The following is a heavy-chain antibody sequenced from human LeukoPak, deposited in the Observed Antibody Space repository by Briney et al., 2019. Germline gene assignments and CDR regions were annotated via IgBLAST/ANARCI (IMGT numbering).Heavy chain of an antibody. J-gene: IGHJ6*03. CDR1: GGSMTNYY. CDR2: VYYTGNT. D-gene: IGHD2-15*01. V-gene: IGHV4-59*01. CDR3: ARLLPNTLPGLPYNYHYLDV. Sequence: PSETLSLTCTVSGGSMTNYYWSWIRQPPGKGLEWIGYVYYTGNTRYYPSLTRRVIISVEPSRNQFSLTLYSVTAADTAVYYCARLLPNTLPGLPYNYHYLDVWGKGTTVTVSS.